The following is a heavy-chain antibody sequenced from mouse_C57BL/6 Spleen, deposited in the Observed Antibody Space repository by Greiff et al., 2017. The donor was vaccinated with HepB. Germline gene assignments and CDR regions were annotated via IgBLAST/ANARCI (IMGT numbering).Heavy chain of an antibody. V-gene: IGHV1-53*01. CDR3: AREIYDGYLAWFAY. CDR2: INPSNGGT. J-gene: IGHJ3*01. Sequence: QAQLQQPGTELVKPGASVKLSCKASGYTFTSYWMHWVKQRPGQGLEWIGNINPSNGGTNYNEKFKSKATLTVDKSSSTAYMQLSSLTSEDSAVYYCAREIYDGYLAWFAYWGQGTLVTVSA. D-gene: IGHD2-3*01. CDR1: GYTFTSYW.